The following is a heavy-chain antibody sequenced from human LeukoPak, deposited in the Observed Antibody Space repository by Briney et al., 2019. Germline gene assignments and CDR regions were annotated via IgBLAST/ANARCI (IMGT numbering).Heavy chain of an antibody. CDR2: MSVSGGSR. Sequence: PGGYLRLSSAASGFTFSNNALSWVGQAPGKGLEGGSVMSVSGGSRYSADSVGGRFTISRDNSKNTLYLQMDSLRAGDTAVYYCARGRLRVIDAFDIWGQGTMVPVSS. J-gene: IGHJ3*02. V-gene: IGHV3-23*01. CDR1: GFTFSNNA. CDR3: ARGRLRVIDAFDI. D-gene: IGHD2-21*01.